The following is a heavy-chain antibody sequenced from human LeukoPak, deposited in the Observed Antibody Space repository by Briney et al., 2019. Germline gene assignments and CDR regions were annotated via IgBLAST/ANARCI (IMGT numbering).Heavy chain of an antibody. CDR2: IKSKTDGGTT. V-gene: IGHV3-15*01. Sequence: GGSLRLSCAASGFTFSNAWMSWVRQAPGKGLEWVGRIKSKTDGGTTDYAAPVKGRFTISRDDSKNTLYLQMNSLKTEDTAVYYCTTAEYYDSSGYYRLWQDWGQGTLVTVSS. CDR1: GFTFSNAW. CDR3: TTAEYYDSSGYYRLWQD. D-gene: IGHD3-22*01. J-gene: IGHJ4*02.